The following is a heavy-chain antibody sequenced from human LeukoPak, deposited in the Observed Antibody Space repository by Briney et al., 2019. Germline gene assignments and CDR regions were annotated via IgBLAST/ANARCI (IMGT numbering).Heavy chain of an antibody. CDR2: INPSGGTT. CDR3: ARDLSTTWRFDY. D-gene: IGHD5/OR15-5a*01. Sequence: ASVKVSCKASGYTFTSYYIHWVRQAPGRGLEWMGIINPSGGTTRYAQKFQGRVTMTRDTSTSTVYMGLSSLRPEDTAVYYCARDLSTTWRFDYWGQGTLVTVSS. J-gene: IGHJ4*02. CDR1: GYTFTSYY. V-gene: IGHV1-46*01.